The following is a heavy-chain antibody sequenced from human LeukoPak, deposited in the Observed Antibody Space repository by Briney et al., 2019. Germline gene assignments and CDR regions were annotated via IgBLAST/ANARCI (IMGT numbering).Heavy chain of an antibody. CDR2: LSGSGGST. D-gene: IGHD4-17*01. CDR1: GFTFSSCA. V-gene: IGHV3-23*01. CDR3: ARGYYGDFDYGMDV. J-gene: IGHJ6*02. Sequence: PGGSLRLSCAASGFTFSSCAMSWVRQAPGKGLEWVSCLSGSGGSTYYADSVKGRFTISRDNSKNTVYLQMNSLTAEDTAVYYCARGYYGDFDYGMDVWGQGTTVTVS.